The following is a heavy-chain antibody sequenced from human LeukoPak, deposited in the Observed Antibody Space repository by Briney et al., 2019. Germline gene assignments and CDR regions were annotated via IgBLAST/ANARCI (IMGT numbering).Heavy chain of an antibody. D-gene: IGHD3-10*01. Sequence: SETLSLTCAVYGGSFSGYYWSWIRQPPGKGLEWIGEINHSGSTNYNPSLKSRVTISVDKSKNQFSLKLSSVTAADTAVYYCARRRTYYYGSGTTGYYYYYMDVWGKGTTVTVSS. CDR3: ARRRTYYYGSGTTGYYYYYMDV. J-gene: IGHJ6*03. CDR1: GGSFSGYY. CDR2: INHSGST. V-gene: IGHV4-34*01.